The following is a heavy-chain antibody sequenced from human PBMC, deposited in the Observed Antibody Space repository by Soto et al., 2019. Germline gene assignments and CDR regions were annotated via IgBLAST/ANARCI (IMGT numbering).Heavy chain of an antibody. J-gene: IGHJ3*02. V-gene: IGHV3-7*01. CDR1: GFTFSSYW. CDR2: IKQDGSEK. D-gene: IGHD3-9*01. Sequence: GGSLRLSCAASGFTFSSYWMSWVRHAPGKGLEWVANIKQDGSEKYYVDSVKGRFTISRDNAKNSLYLQMNSLRAEDTAVYYCARVYYDILTGYYKSAFDIWGQGTMVTVS. CDR3: ARVYYDILTGYYKSAFDI.